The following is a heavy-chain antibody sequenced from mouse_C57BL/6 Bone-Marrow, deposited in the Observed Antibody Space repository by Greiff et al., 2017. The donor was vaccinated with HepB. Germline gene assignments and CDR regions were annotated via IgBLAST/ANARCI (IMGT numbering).Heavy chain of an antibody. D-gene: IGHD1-1*01. CDR2: INPYNGGT. J-gene: IGHJ2*01. V-gene: IGHV1-19*01. CDR1: GYTFTDYY. CDR3: ARERATVHY. Sequence: EVQLQESGPVLVKPGASVKMSCKASGYTFTDYYMNWVKQSHGKSLEWIGVINPYNGGTSYNQKFKGKATLTVDKSSSTAYMELNSLTSEDSAVYYCARERATVHYWGQGTTLTVSS.